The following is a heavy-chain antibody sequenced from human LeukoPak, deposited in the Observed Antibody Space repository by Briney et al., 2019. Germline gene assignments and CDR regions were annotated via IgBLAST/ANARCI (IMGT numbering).Heavy chain of an antibody. CDR1: GIIFSHAW. D-gene: IGHD3-16*01. Sequence: GGSLRLSCAASGIIFSHAWMNWVRQAPGKGLDWVSAIYSGGSTYYADSVKGRFTISRDNSKNTLYLQMNSLRPEDTAVYYCASLGYWGQGTLVTVSS. V-gene: IGHV3-66*02. CDR3: ASLGY. J-gene: IGHJ4*02. CDR2: IYSGGST.